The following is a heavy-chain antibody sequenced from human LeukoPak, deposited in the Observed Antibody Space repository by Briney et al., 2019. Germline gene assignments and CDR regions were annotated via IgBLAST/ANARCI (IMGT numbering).Heavy chain of an antibody. V-gene: IGHV4-34*01. CDR2: INHSGST. Sequence: PETLSLTCAVYGGSFSGYYWSWIRQPPGKGQEWIGEINHSGSTNYNPSLKSRVTISVDTSKNQFSLKLSSVTAADTAVYYCARGSAMANDYWGQGTLVTVSS. J-gene: IGHJ4*02. D-gene: IGHD5-18*01. CDR1: GGSFSGYY. CDR3: ARGSAMANDY.